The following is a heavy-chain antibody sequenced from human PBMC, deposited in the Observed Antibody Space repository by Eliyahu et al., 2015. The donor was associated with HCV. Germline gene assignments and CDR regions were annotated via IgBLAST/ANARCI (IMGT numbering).Heavy chain of an antibody. CDR2: ITHSGST. D-gene: IGHD3-10*01. J-gene: IGHJ6*02. Sequence: QVQLQQXGAGLLXPSEXLSLPCPVHGGSXRXXYGNWXRQSPGTGLEWIGEITHSGSTNYNPSLNSRVTISLDTSKNQFSLKLSSVTAADAAVYYCARGDYGSGTYYRRGMDVWGQGTTVTVSS. V-gene: IGHV4-34*01. CDR1: GGSXRXXY. CDR3: ARGDYGSGTYYRRGMDV.